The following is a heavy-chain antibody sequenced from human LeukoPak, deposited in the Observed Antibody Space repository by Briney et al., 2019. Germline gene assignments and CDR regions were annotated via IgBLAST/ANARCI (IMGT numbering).Heavy chain of an antibody. Sequence: GESLKISCKGSGYNFINYWIAWVRQMPGKGLEWMGIIYPADSDTRYSPSFQGQVTISADKSIGSAYLQWSNLKASDTAMYYCATSQYVTDGVYYTQPDSWGQGTLVTVSS. D-gene: IGHD2-8*01. J-gene: IGHJ5*01. CDR1: GYNFINYW. CDR3: ATSQYVTDGVYYTQPDS. CDR2: IYPADSDT. V-gene: IGHV5-51*01.